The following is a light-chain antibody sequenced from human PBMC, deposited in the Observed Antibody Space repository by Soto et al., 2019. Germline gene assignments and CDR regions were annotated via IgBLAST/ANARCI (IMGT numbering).Light chain of an antibody. J-gene: IGKJ4*01. V-gene: IGKV1-39*01. CDR2: AAS. Sequence: DIQMPQSPSSLSSSVGDRVAITCRASQSISSYLNWYQQKPGKAPKLLIYAASSLQSGVPSRFSGSGSGTDFTLTISSLQPEDFATYYSQQSYSTPLTFGGGTKVDI. CDR3: QQSYSTPLT. CDR1: QSISSY.